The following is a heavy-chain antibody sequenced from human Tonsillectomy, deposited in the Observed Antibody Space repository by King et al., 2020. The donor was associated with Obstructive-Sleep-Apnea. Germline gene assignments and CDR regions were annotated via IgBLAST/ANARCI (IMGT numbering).Heavy chain of an antibody. V-gene: IGHV3-73*01. CDR2: IRSNPNSYAT. Sequence: VQLVESGGGLVQPGGSLKLSCAASGFSFSGSAIHWVRQASGKGLERVGRIRSNPNSYATVYAASVKGRFTISRDESKNTAYLQMNSLKTEDTAVYYCTRRSEAAASGMDVWGQGTTVTVSS. CDR3: TRRSEAAASGMDV. CDR1: GFSFSGSA. D-gene: IGHD6-13*01. J-gene: IGHJ6*02.